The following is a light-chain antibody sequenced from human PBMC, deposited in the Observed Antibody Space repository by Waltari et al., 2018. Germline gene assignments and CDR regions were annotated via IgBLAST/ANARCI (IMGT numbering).Light chain of an antibody. CDR2: EVT. V-gene: IGLV2-8*01. J-gene: IGLJ3*02. CDR1: SSDVGGYNY. CDR3: SSYAGSNNYWV. Sequence: QSALTQPPSASGSPGQSVTISCTGTSSDVGGYNYVSWYQQYPGRAPKLMIYEVTKRPSGGPDRLSGSKSGNTASLTVSGLQADDEADYYCSSYAGSNNYWVFGGGTTLTVL.